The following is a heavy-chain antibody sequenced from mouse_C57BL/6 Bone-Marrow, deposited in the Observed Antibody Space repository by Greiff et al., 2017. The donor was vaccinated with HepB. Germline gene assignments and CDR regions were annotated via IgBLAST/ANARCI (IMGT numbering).Heavy chain of an antibody. CDR3: TTETTVVAYYYAMDY. D-gene: IGHD1-1*01. CDR2: IDPENGDT. Sequence: VQLQQSGAELVRPGASVKLSCTASGFNIKDDYMHWVKQRPEQGLEWIGWIDPENGDTEYASKFQGKATITADTSSNTAYLQLSSLTSEDTAVYYCTTETTVVAYYYAMDYWGQGTSVTVSS. V-gene: IGHV14-4*01. CDR1: GFNIKDDY. J-gene: IGHJ4*01.